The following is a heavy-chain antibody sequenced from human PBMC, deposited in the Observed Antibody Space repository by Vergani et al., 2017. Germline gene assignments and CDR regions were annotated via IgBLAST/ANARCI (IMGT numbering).Heavy chain of an antibody. V-gene: IGHV5-51*01. CDR1: GYSFTSYW. CDR2: IYPGDSDT. Sequence: EVQLVQSGAEVKKPGESLKISCKGSGYSFTSYWIGWVRQMPGKGLEWMGIIYPGDSDTRYSPSFQGQVTISADKSISTGYLQWSSLKASDTAMYYCARRAIGYCSGGSCYPFDYWGQGTLVTVSS. J-gene: IGHJ4*02. CDR3: ARRAIGYCSGGSCYPFDY. D-gene: IGHD2-15*01.